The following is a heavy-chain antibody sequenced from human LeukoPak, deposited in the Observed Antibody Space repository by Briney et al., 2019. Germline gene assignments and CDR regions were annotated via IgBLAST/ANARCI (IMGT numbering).Heavy chain of an antibody. CDR1: GSTFSDYW. CDR2: IKQDGSEK. CDR3: ARRYFDY. V-gene: IGHV3-7*03. Sequence: PGGSLRLSCAASGSTFSDYWLQWVRQAPGKGLEWVANIKQDGSEKYYVHSVKGRFTISRDNAKNSLYLEMNNLRAEDTAVYYCARRYFDYWGQGTLVTVSS. J-gene: IGHJ4*02.